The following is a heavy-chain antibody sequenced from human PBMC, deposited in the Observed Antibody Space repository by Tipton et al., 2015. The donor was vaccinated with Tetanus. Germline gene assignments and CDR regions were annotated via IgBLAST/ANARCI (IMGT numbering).Heavy chain of an antibody. J-gene: IGHJ3*02. CDR2: ITGGGSSI. CDR1: GFTFCDYY. CDR3: AGPALLSTYGLDI. D-gene: IGHD2-8*01. V-gene: IGHV3-11*01. Sequence: SLRLSCAASGFTFCDYYMTWIRQAPGKGLEWVSYITGGGSSIYYADSVKGRFTISRDNAKNSLYLQMNSLRVEDTAVYYCAGPALLSTYGLDIWGQGTMVTVSS.